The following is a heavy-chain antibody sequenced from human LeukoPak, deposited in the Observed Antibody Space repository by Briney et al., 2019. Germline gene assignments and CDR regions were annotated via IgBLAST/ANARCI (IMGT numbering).Heavy chain of an antibody. D-gene: IGHD6-13*01. J-gene: IGHJ5*02. CDR3: ARVFAAASSRWFDP. CDR2: IYSGGKT. CDR1: GFTVSSNY. V-gene: IGHV3-53*01. Sequence: GSLRLSCVVSGFTVSSNYMSWVRQAPGKGLEWVSVIYSGGKTYYADSVKGRFTISRDSSKNTLYLQMNSLRAENTAVYYCARVFAAASSRWFDPWGQGTLVTVSS.